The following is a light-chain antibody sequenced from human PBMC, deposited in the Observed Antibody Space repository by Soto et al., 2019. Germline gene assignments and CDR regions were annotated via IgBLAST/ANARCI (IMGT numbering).Light chain of an antibody. V-gene: IGKV2-30*01. J-gene: IGKJ2*01. Sequence: DVVMTQSPLSLPVTLGQPASISCRSSQSPEYSDGNTYLNWFQQRPGQSPRRLIYKVSSRDSGVPDRFSGSGSGTDFTLRISSVEAEDVGVYYCMQGTHWPYTFGQGTTMEIK. CDR1: QSPEYSDGNTY. CDR3: MQGTHWPYT. CDR2: KVS.